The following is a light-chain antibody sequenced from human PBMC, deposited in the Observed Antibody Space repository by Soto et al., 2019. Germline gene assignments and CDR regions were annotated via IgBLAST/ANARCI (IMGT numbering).Light chain of an antibody. CDR2: GAS. CDR3: QQYNNWPLT. V-gene: IGKV3-15*01. Sequence: EIVMTQSPATLSVSPGERATLSCRASQSVSSNLAWYQQKPGQPPRLLIYGASTRATGIPGRFSGSGSGTEFTPTISSRQSEDFAVYYCQQYNNWPLTFGGGTKVEIK. CDR1: QSVSSN. J-gene: IGKJ4*01.